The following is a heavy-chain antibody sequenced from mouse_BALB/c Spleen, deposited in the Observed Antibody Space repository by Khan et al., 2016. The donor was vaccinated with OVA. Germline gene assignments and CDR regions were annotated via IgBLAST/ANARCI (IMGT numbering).Heavy chain of an antibody. D-gene: IGHD1-1*01. Sequence: EVQLKESGPGLVKPSQSLSLTCTVTGYSITSDYAWNWIRQFPGNKLEWMGYIRSSGSTNYNPALKNRISITRDTSKNTFFLQLTSVTTEDTATYYCARDCSRYNYSIDYWGQGTSVTVSS. CDR2: IRSSGST. CDR1: GYSITSDYA. J-gene: IGHJ4*01. CDR3: ARDCSRYNYSIDY. V-gene: IGHV3-2*02.